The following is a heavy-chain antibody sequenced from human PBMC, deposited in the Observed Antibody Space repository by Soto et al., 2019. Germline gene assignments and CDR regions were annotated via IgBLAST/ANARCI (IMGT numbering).Heavy chain of an antibody. J-gene: IGHJ5*02. CDR2: MNPGSGDT. D-gene: IGHD3-16*01. CDR3: ARMATFGSLNWFDP. V-gene: IGHV1-8*01. Sequence: ASVKVSCKASGYIFTNNDVSWVRQATGQGLEWMGWMNPGSGDTGYAQKFQGRVTMTRDISIATAYMELSSLRSDDTAIYYCARMATFGSLNWFDPWGQGTLVTVSS. CDR1: GYIFTNND.